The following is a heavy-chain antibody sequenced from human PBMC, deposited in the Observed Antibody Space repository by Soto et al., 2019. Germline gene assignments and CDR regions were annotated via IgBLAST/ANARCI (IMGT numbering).Heavy chain of an antibody. CDR3: ARVISSSSSLGLPYYYYGMDV. D-gene: IGHD6-6*01. Sequence: PSETLSVTCTVSGGSISSRSYYWAWIRQPPGKGLEWIGSIYYSGNTYYSPSLNSRVTMSVDTSRSQFSLKLSSVTAADTALYYCARVISSSSSLGLPYYYYGMDVWGQGTTVTVSS. CDR1: GGSISSRSYY. J-gene: IGHJ6*02. V-gene: IGHV4-39*01. CDR2: IYYSGNT.